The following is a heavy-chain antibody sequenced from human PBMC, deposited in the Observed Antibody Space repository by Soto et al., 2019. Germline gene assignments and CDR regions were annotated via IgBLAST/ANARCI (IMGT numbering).Heavy chain of an antibody. J-gene: IGHJ4*02. Sequence: QVHLVQSGAEVKKPGASVKVSCKGSGYTFTSYGITWMRQAPGQGLEWMGWMSAHNGNTNYTQKLQGRVTVTRDTSTSTAYMVLRILTSDDTAVYYCARGRYGDYWGQGALVTVSS. CDR1: GYTFTSYG. CDR2: MSAHNGNT. CDR3: ARGRYGDY. D-gene: IGHD1-1*01. V-gene: IGHV1-18*01.